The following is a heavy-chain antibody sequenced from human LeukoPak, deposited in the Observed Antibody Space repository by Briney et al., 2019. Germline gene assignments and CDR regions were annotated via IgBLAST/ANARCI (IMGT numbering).Heavy chain of an antibody. J-gene: IGHJ4*02. CDR2: IYTSGST. Sequence: PSETLSLTCTVSGGSISSYYWSWIRQPPGKGLEWIGYIYTSGSTNYNPSLKSRVTISVDTSKNQFSLKLSSVTAADTAVYYCARQNYGPDLWSQGTLVTVSS. CDR1: GGSISSYY. CDR3: ARQNYGPDL. D-gene: IGHD3-10*01. V-gene: IGHV4-4*09.